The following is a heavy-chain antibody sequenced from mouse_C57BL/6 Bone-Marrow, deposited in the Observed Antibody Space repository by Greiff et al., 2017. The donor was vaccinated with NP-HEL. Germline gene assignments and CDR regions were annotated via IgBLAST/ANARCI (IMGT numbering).Heavy chain of an antibody. Sequence: QVQLQQSGPELVKPGASVKISCKASGYAFSSSWMNWVKQRPGKGLEWIGRIYPGDGDTNYNGKFKGKATLTADKSSSTAYMQLSSLTSEDSAVYFCARYYNSDDGDFDVWGTGTTVTVSS. J-gene: IGHJ1*03. D-gene: IGHD2-12*01. CDR2: IYPGDGDT. V-gene: IGHV1-82*01. CDR3: ARYYNSDDGDFDV. CDR1: GYAFSSSW.